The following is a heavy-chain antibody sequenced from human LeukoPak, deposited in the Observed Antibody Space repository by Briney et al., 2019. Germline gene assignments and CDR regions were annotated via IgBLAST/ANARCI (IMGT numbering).Heavy chain of an antibody. CDR1: GFTFSTYG. Sequence: GGSLRLSCAASGFTFSTYGMHWVRQAPGKGLEWVALISFDGTNKNYADSVKGRFTLSRDNSKNTLYLRMNTLRVEDTAVYYCAKANGAYSAYDLFDYWGQGTLVTVSS. J-gene: IGHJ4*02. CDR3: AKANGAYSAYDLFDY. D-gene: IGHD5-12*01. CDR2: ISFDGTNK. V-gene: IGHV3-30*18.